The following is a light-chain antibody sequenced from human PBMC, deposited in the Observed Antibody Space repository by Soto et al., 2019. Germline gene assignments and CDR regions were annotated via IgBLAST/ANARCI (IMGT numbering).Light chain of an antibody. CDR2: SAS. Sequence: DIQMTQSPSSLSASVGDRVAITCRASQGISNYLAWYQQKPGKVPKLLIYSASTLQSVVPSRFSGSGSGTEFPLTISSMQPEDVATYYCQKYNSAPWTFGQGTKVKIK. J-gene: IGKJ1*01. CDR1: QGISNY. CDR3: QKYNSAPWT. V-gene: IGKV1-27*01.